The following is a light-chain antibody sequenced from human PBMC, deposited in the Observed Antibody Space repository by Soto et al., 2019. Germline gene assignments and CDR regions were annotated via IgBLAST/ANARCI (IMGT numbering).Light chain of an antibody. V-gene: IGKV1-39*01. CDR1: QSISSY. Sequence: DIQMTQSPSSLSASVGDRVTITCRASQSISSYLNGYQQKPGKAPKLLLYAASSLQSGVPSRFSGSGSGTDFTLTISSLQPEDFATYYCQQSYSTPYTFGQGTKVDIK. CDR3: QQSYSTPYT. CDR2: AAS. J-gene: IGKJ2*01.